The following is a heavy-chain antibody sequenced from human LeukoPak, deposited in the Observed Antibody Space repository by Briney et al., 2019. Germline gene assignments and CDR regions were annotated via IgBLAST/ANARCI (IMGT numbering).Heavy chain of an antibody. CDR2: INRDGSTT. CDR3: ARDYSYGMDV. CDR1: GFTFSTYW. V-gene: IGHV3-74*01. Sequence: PGGSLRLSCAASGFTFSTYWMHWVRQAPGKGLEWVSRINRDGSTTTYADSVKGRFTISRDNAKNTLFLQMNSLRAEDTAVYYCARDYSYGMDVWGQGTTLPVSS. J-gene: IGHJ6*02.